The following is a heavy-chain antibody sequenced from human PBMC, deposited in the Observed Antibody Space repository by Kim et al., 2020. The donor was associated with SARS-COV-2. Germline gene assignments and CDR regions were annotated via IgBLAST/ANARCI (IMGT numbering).Heavy chain of an antibody. V-gene: IGHV1-18*01. D-gene: IGHD3-9*01. CDR3: ARDSFWLGEYYDILTGYSDP. CDR1: GYTFTSYG. J-gene: IGHJ5*02. Sequence: ASVKVSCKASGYTFTSYGISWVRQAPGQGLEWMGWISAYNGNTNYAQKLQGRVTMTTDTSTSTAYMELRSLRSDDTAVYYCARDSFWLGEYYDILTGYSDPWGQGTLVTVSS. CDR2: ISAYNGNT.